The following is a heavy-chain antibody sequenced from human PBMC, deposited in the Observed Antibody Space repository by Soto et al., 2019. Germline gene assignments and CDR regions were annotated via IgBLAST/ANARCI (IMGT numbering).Heavy chain of an antibody. D-gene: IGHD4-17*01. V-gene: IGHV4-31*02. Sequence: WTWIRQHPGKGLEWIGYIYHSGSAYYNPSLKSRVTISVDTSENQFSLNLRSVTAADTAVYYCARDQEVNYADYGGSDYYYGMVVWGQGTTVTVSS. J-gene: IGHJ6*02. CDR2: IYHSGSA. CDR3: ARDQEVNYADYGGSDYYYGMVV.